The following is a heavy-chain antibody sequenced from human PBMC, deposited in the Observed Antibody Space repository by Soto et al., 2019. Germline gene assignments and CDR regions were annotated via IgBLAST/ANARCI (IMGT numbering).Heavy chain of an antibody. D-gene: IGHD6-6*01. Sequence: PGESLKISCKGSGYSFTSNWIGWVRQMPGEGLELMGVIYPGDSDTRYSPSFQGQVTISADKSITTAYLQWSSLKASDTAMYYCTRGLGFTTSSAHGSWGQGTLVTVSS. CDR2: IYPGDSDT. CDR3: TRGLGFTTSSAHGS. CDR1: GYSFTSNW. V-gene: IGHV5-51*01. J-gene: IGHJ5*02.